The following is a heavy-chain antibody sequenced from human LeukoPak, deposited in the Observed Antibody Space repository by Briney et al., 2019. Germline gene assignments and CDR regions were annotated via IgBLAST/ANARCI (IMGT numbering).Heavy chain of an antibody. CDR1: GGSISSSSYY. V-gene: IGHV4-39*01. CDR3: ARLGSSSDY. CDR2: IYYSGGT. J-gene: IGHJ4*02. Sequence: PSETLSLTCTVSGGSISSSSYYWGWIRQPPGKGLEWIGSIYYSGGTYYNPSLKSRVTISVDTSKNQFSLKLSSVTAADTAVYYCARLGSSSDYWGQGTLVTVSS. D-gene: IGHD6-6*01.